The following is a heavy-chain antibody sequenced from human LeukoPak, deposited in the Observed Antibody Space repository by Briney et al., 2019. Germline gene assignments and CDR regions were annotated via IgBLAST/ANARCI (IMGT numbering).Heavy chain of an antibody. V-gene: IGHV4-59*01. CDR2: IYYTGST. CDR1: GVSINYYY. D-gene: IGHD4-17*01. Sequence: SETLSLTCTVSGVSINYYYWSWIRQPPGKGLEFIAYIYYTGSTSYNPSLKSRVTTSVDTSKNQFSLELTSVSAADTAVYYCARTYGDYRFDYWGQGILVTVSS. J-gene: IGHJ4*02. CDR3: ARTYGDYRFDY.